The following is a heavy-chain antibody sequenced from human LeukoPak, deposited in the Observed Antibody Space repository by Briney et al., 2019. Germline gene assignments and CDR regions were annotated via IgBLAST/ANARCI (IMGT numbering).Heavy chain of an antibody. CDR2: IIPIFGTA. D-gene: IGHD3-22*01. V-gene: IGHV1-69*13. CDR3: ARHYYDSSGYVNWFDP. J-gene: IGHJ5*02. Sequence: SVKVSCKASGGTFSSYATSWVRQAPGQGLEWMGGIIPIFGTANYAQKFQGRVTITADESTCTAYMELSSLRSEDTAVYYCARHYYDSSGYVNWFDPWGQGTLVTVSS. CDR1: GGTFSSYA.